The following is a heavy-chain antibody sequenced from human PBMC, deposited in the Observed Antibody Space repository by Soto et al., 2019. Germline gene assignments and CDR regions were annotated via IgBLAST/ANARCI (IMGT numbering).Heavy chain of an antibody. V-gene: IGHV4-31*03. CDR2: IYYSGST. CDR3: ARGRYSSSAFDY. Sequence: QVQLQESGPGLVKPSQTLSLTCTVSGGSISSGGYYWSWIRQHPGKGLEWIGYIYYSGSTYYNPSLKSRVTISEDTSKTQFSLKLSSVTAADTAVYYCARGRYSSSAFDYWGQGTLVTVSS. CDR1: GGSISSGGYY. D-gene: IGHD6-6*01. J-gene: IGHJ4*02.